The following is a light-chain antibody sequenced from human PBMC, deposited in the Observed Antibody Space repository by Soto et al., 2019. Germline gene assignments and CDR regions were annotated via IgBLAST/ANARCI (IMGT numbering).Light chain of an antibody. CDR3: QSDDSSLSGSGV. CDR2: GNS. J-gene: IGLJ2*01. V-gene: IGLV1-40*01. CDR1: SSNIGAGYD. Sequence: QLVLTQPPSVSGAPGQRVTISCTGSSSNIGAGYDVHWYQQLPGTAPKLLIYGNSNRPSGVPDRFSGSKSGTSASLAITGRQAEDEADYCCQSDDSSLSGSGVFGGGTKLTVL.